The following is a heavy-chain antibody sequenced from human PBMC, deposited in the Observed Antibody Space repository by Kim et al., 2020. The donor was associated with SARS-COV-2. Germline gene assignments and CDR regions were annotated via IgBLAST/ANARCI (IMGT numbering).Heavy chain of an antibody. CDR2: IYYSGNT. D-gene: IGHD2-15*01. J-gene: IGHJ3*02. CDR1: GGSLTSGGYY. CDR3: ARDGGGTVFGWPFDI. V-gene: IGHV4-31*03. Sequence: SETLSLTCTVSGGSLTSGGYYWSWIRQDPGKGLEWIGYIYYSGNTYYNPSLKSRVTISLDTSKNQFSLKLSSVTAADTAVYYCARDGGGTVFGWPFDIWGQGTMVTVSS.